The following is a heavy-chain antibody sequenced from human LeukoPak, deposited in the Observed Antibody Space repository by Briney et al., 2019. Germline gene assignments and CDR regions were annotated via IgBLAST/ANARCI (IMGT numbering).Heavy chain of an antibody. D-gene: IGHD6-19*01. J-gene: IGHJ4*02. Sequence: SVTVSCKASGGTFSSYAISWVRQAPGQGLEWMGGIIPIFGTANYAQKFQGRVTITADESTSTAYMELSSLRFEDTAVYYCARDVISSSGLFDYWGQGTLVTVSS. CDR2: IIPIFGTA. CDR1: GGTFSSYA. CDR3: ARDVISSSGLFDY. V-gene: IGHV1-69*13.